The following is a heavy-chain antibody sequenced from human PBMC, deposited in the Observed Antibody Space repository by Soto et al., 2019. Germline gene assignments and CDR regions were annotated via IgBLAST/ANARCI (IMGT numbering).Heavy chain of an antibody. D-gene: IGHD2-15*01. CDR1: GGSISSGGYY. CDR2: IYYSGST. CDR3: ARVYCSGGSCYWYFDL. J-gene: IGHJ2*01. V-gene: IGHV4-31*03. Sequence: SETLSLTCTVSGGSISSGGYYWSWIRQHPGKGLEWIGYIYYSGSTYYNPSLKSRVTISVDTSKNQFSLKLSSVTAADTAVYYCARVYCSGGSCYWYFDLWGRGTLVTVSS.